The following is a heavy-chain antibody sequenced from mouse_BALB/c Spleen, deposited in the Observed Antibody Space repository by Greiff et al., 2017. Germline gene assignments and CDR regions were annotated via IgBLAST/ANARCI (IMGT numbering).Heavy chain of an antibody. J-gene: IGHJ3*01. Sequence: VQLQQSGPELVKPGASVKISCKASGYSFTGYFMNWVMQSHGKSLEWIGRINPYNGDTFYNQKFKGKATLTVDKSSSTAHMELRSLASEDSAVYYCARSDGYYGAWFAYWGQGTLVTVSA. D-gene: IGHD2-3*01. CDR3: ARSDGYYGAWFAY. CDR1: GYSFTGYF. CDR2: INPYNGDT. V-gene: IGHV1-20*02.